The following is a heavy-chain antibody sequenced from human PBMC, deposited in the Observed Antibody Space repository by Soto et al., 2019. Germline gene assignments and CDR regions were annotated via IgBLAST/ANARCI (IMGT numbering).Heavy chain of an antibody. V-gene: IGHV1-69*06. D-gene: IGHD5-18*01. CDR3: AKVGSRDGYNYGLDQ. J-gene: IGHJ1*01. CDR1: GSIFSSFP. CDR2: VISASGSV. Sequence: QVQVVQSGAEVKKPGSSVKISCKASGSIFSSFPTSWVRQVPGQGLEWMGGVISASGSVTYAPQFQGRVTITAVTSAGIVYLELTRLTSEDTAIYYCAKVGSRDGYNYGLDQWGPGTMVTVSS.